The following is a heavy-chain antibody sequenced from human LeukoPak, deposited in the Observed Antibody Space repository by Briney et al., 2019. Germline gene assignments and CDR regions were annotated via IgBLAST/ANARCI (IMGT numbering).Heavy chain of an antibody. J-gene: IGHJ4*02. Sequence: PGGPLRLSCAASLSTLNTYWMSWFRQTPGKGLEWVASLQQDGGETYYLDSVKGRFTISRDSAENSLYLQMNSLRAEDTAVYYCARETRGKVGSYWGQGTLVTVSS. D-gene: IGHD1-26*01. CDR3: ARETRGKVGSY. CDR2: LQQDGGET. V-gene: IGHV3-7*05. CDR1: LSTLNTYW.